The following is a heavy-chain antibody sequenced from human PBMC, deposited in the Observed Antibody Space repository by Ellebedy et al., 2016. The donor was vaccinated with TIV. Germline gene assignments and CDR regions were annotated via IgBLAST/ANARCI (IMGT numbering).Heavy chain of an antibody. CDR2: ISGSGGST. J-gene: IGHJ4*02. Sequence: GESLKISXAASGFTFSSYAMSWVRQAPGKGLEWVSAISGSGGSTYYADSVKGRFTISRDNSKNTLYLQMNSLRAEDTAVYYCARDVLGPRGYWGQGTLVTVSS. CDR1: GFTFSSYA. V-gene: IGHV3-23*01. CDR3: ARDVLGPRGY. D-gene: IGHD3-16*01.